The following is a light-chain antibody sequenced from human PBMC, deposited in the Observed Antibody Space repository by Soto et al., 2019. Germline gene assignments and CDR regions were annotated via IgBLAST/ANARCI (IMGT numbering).Light chain of an antibody. CDR1: QSLLHSNGYNY. CDR3: IQALQTLYT. Sequence: DIVMTQSPLSLPVTPGEPASISCRSSQSLLHSNGYNYLDWYLQKPGQSPQLLIYLGSNRASGVPDRFSGSGSGTDFTLKSSRVEAEDVGVYYCIQALQTLYTFGQGTKLEIK. V-gene: IGKV2-28*01. J-gene: IGKJ2*01. CDR2: LGS.